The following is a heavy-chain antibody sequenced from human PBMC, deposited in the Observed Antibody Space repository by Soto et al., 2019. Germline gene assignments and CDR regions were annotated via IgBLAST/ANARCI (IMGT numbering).Heavy chain of an antibody. Sequence: PGGSLRLSCAASGFTFSNAWMSWVRQAPGKGLEWVGRIKSKTDGGTTDYAAPVKGRFTISRDDSKNTLYLQMNSLKTEDTAVYYCTTVGLRGGGYDYFDYWGQGTLVTVSS. CDR2: IKSKTDGGTT. CDR3: TTVGLRGGGYDYFDY. V-gene: IGHV3-15*01. D-gene: IGHD5-12*01. J-gene: IGHJ4*02. CDR1: GFTFSNAW.